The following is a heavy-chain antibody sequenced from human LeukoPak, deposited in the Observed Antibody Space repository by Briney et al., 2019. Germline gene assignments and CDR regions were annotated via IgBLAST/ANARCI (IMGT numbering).Heavy chain of an antibody. CDR3: AREDVVVVAATPSRYYYYGMDV. CDR2: MNLNSGNT. J-gene: IGHJ6*02. Sequence: ASVKVSRKASGYTFTSYDINWVRQATGQGLEWMGWMNLNSGNTGYAQKFQGRVTMTRNTSISTAYMELSSLRSEDTAVYYCAREDVVVVAATPSRYYYYGMDVWGQGTTVTVSS. V-gene: IGHV1-8*01. D-gene: IGHD2-15*01. CDR1: GYTFTSYD.